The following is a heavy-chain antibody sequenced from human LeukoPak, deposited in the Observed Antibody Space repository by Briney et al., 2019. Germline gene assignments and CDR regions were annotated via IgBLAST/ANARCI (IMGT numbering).Heavy chain of an antibody. V-gene: IGHV4-59*01. J-gene: IGHJ4*02. CDR3: ARGDYFGSGLGD. D-gene: IGHD3-10*01. CDR1: GGSISSYY. CDR2: IYYTGST. Sequence: PSETLSLTCTVSGGSISSYYWGWIRQPPGKGLEWIGYIYYTGSTNCNPSLRSRVTISVDSSKNQFFLKVNSVTAADTAVYYCARGDYFGSGLGDWGQGTLVTVSS.